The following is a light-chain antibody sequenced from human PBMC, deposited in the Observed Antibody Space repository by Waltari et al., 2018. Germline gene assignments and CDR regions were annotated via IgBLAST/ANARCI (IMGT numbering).Light chain of an antibody. Sequence: QLVLTQSPSASASLGASVKLTCTLSSGHSTNIIACLHQQPEKGPRFLMNVKSDGSHNKGVGIPDRFSGSSSGAERYLTISSLQSEDEADYYCQTGGHGTWVFGGGTRLTVL. V-gene: IGLV4-69*01. CDR2: VKSDGSH. CDR1: SGHSTNI. J-gene: IGLJ3*02. CDR3: QTGGHGTWV.